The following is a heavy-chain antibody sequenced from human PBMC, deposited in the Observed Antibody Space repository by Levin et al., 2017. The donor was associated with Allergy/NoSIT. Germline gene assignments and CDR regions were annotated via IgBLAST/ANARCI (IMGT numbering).Heavy chain of an antibody. J-gene: IGHJ6*02. CDR3: ARVCSGGSCPYYYGMDV. CDR1: GYTLTSYG. V-gene: IGHV1-18*01. CDR2: ISAYNGNT. D-gene: IGHD2-15*01. Sequence: GESLKISCKASGYTLTSYGISWVRQAPGQGLEWMGWISAYNGNTNYAQKLQGRVTMTKDTPTSTAYMELRSLRSDDTALYYCARVCSGGSCPYYYGMDVWGQGTTVTVSS.